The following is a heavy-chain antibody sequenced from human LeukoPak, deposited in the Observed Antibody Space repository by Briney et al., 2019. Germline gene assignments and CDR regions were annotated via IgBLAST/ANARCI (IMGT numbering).Heavy chain of an antibody. CDR3: ARRAAGAGDFDY. Sequence: SETLSLTCTVSGGSISSSSYYWGWIRQPPGKGLEWIGSIYYSGSTYYNPSLKSRVTISVDTSKNQFSLKLSSVTAADTAVYYCARRAAGAGDFDYWGQGTLVTVSS. CDR1: GGSISSSSYY. CDR2: IYYSGST. J-gene: IGHJ4*02. V-gene: IGHV4-39*01. D-gene: IGHD6-13*01.